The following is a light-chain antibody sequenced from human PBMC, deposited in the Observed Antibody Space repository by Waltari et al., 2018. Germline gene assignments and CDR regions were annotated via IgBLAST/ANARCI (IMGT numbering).Light chain of an antibody. CDR2: GFS. V-gene: IGLV2-14*03. CDR3: CSYSSSSSDV. J-gene: IGLJ6*01. Sequence: QSAPTQPPSVSGSPGQSVTISCTGTASDVGGYKFVSWYQQHPNRAPKLIIYGFSNRASAVSARFAGSKSGNTASLTISGLQAEDEADYYCCSYSSSSSDVFGSGTKLTVL. CDR1: ASDVGGYKF.